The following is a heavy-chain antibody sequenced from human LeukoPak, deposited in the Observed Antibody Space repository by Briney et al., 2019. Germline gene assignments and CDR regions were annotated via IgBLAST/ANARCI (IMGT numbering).Heavy chain of an antibody. J-gene: IGHJ6*03. CDR1: GYTFTSYG. V-gene: IGHV1-18*01. CDR2: ISAYNGNT. CDR3: ARRPAANYYYYYYMDV. D-gene: IGHD2-2*01. Sequence: GASVKVSCKASGYTFTSYGISWVRQAPGQGLEWMGWISAYNGNTNYAQKLQGRVTMTTDTSTSTAYMELRSLRSDDTAVYYCARRPAANYYYYYYMDVWGKGTTVTVSS.